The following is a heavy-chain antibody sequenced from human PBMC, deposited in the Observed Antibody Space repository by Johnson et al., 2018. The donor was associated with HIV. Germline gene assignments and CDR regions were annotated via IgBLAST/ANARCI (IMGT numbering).Heavy chain of an antibody. D-gene: IGHD3-16*01. CDR1: GLIFNDYG. V-gene: IGHV3-20*04. J-gene: IGHJ3*02. CDR3: TSRYSITSRGYDI. CDR2: IHWNGGST. Sequence: VQLVESGGGLVQPGGSLRLSCAASGLIFNDYGMTWVRQAPGKGLEWVSGIHWNGGSTGYANSVKGRFPISRDNAKNSLYLQMNSLQTEDTAVYYCTSRYSITSRGYDIWGQGTLVTVSS.